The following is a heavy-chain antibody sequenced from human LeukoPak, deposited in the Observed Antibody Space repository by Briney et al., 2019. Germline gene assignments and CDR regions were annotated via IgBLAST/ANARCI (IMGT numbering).Heavy chain of an antibody. J-gene: IGHJ4*02. D-gene: IGHD6-13*01. Sequence: SETLSLTCAVYGGSFSGYYWSWIRQPPGKGLEWIGEINHSGSTNYNPSLKSRVTISVDTSKNQFSLKLSSVTAADTAVYYCASPYSSSWYDYWGQGTLVTVSS. CDR2: INHSGST. V-gene: IGHV4-34*01. CDR1: GGSFSGYY. CDR3: ASPYSSSWYDY.